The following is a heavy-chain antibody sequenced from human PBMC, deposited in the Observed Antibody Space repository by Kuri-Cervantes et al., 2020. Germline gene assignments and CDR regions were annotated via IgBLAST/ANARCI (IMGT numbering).Heavy chain of an antibody. CDR3: ARGPMVRGVIEP. J-gene: IGHJ5*02. CDR2: IYHSGST. CDR1: GGSISSGGYS. Sequence: SETLSLTCAVSGGSISSGGYSWSWIRQPPGKGLEWIGYIYHSGSTYYNPSLKSRVTISVDRSKNQFSLKLSSVTAADTAVYYCARGPMVRGVIEPWGQGTLVTVSS. D-gene: IGHD3-10*01. V-gene: IGHV4-30-2*01.